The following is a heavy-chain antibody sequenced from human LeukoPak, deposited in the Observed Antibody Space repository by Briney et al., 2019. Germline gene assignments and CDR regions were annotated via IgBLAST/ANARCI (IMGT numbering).Heavy chain of an antibody. V-gene: IGHV3-23*01. D-gene: IGHD2-2*01. CDR1: GFTFSSYA. CDR2: ISGSGGST. J-gene: IGHJ4*02. Sequence: GGSLRLSCAASGFTFSSYAMSWVRQAPGKGLEWVSAISGSGGSTYYADSVKGRFTISRDNSKNTLHLQMNSLRAEDTAVYYCAKDHIVVVPAAINVWGQGTLVTVSS. CDR3: AKDHIVVVPAAINV.